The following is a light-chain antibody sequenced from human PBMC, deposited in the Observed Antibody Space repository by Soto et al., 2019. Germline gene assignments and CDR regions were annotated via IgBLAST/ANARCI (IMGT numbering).Light chain of an antibody. CDR3: CSYTTSTAVI. Sequence: SALTQPASVSGSPGQSITISCTGTSNDIGGYDYVSWYQQHPGKAPKLMIYDVTYRPSGVSNRFSGSKSGNTASLTISGLQAEDEADYYCCSYTTSTAVIFGGGTKLTVL. J-gene: IGLJ2*01. V-gene: IGLV2-14*03. CDR2: DVT. CDR1: SNDIGGYDY.